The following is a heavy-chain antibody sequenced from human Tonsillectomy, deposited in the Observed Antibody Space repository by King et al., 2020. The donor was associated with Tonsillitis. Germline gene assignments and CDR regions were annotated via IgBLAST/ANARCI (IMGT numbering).Heavy chain of an antibody. D-gene: IGHD1-26*01. Sequence: VQLVESGGGLVKPGGSLRLSCAASGLTFSSYSMNWVRQAPGKGLEWVSSISSSSSYIYYADSVKGRFTISRDNAKNSLYLQMNSLRAEDTAVYYCARDLGGSYSNYYYYGMDVWGQGTTVTVSS. J-gene: IGHJ6*02. CDR3: ARDLGGSYSNYYYYGMDV. CDR2: ISSSSSYI. CDR1: GLTFSSYS. V-gene: IGHV3-21*01.